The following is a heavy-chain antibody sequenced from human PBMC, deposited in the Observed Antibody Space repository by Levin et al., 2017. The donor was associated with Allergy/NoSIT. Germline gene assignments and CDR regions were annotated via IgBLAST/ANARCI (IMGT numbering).Heavy chain of an antibody. J-gene: IGHJ4*01. CDR1: GGSISSSSKY. CDR2: DYYSGST. V-gene: IGHV4-39*07. Sequence: PSETLSLTCTVSGGSISSSSKYCGWVRQPPGKGLEWIASDYYSGSTYYNPSLKSRVTISVDTSKRQFSLRVNSVTAAATAVYCGATGDEGFDHWGHGTLVTVSS. CDR3: ATGDEGFDH.